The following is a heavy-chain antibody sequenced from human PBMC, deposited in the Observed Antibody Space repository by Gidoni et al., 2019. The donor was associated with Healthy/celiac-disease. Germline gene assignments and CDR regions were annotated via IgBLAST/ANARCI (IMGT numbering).Heavy chain of an antibody. CDR3: SKIPRVVVSTPYYFFYMDL. CDR1: GFTFSSYG. CDR2: IRYDGSNK. D-gene: IGHD3-22*01. J-gene: IGHJ6*03. V-gene: IGHV3-30*02. Sequence: AASGFTFSSYGMHWVRQAPGKVLEWVAFIRYDGSNKYYGDSVKGRFTISRDNSKNTLYLQMNSLRAEDTAVYYCSKIPRVVVSTPYYFFYMDLWGKGTTVTVSS.